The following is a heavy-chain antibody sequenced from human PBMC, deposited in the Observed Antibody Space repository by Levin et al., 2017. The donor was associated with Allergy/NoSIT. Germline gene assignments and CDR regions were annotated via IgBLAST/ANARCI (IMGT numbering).Heavy chain of an antibody. J-gene: IGHJ4*02. Sequence: GESLKISCAASGFTFSSYAMSWVRQAPGKGLEWVSAISGSGGSTYYADSVKGRFTISRDNSKNTLYLQMNSLRAEDTAVYYCAKRRYYDFWSGSGADYWGQGTPVTVSS. CDR3: AKRRYYDFWSGSGADY. V-gene: IGHV3-23*01. CDR2: ISGSGGST. D-gene: IGHD3-3*01. CDR1: GFTFSSYA.